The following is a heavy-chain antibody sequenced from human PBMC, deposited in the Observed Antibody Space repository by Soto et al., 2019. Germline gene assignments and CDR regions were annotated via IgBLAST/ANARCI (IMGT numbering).Heavy chain of an antibody. V-gene: IGHV1-18*01. D-gene: IGHD2-15*01. CDR1: GYTFTSYG. CDR3: ARHLGLVVAAYSGDAFDI. J-gene: IGHJ3*02. CDR2: MSPYNGNT. Sequence: GASVKVSCKASGYTFTSYGISWVRQAPGQGLEWMGWMSPYNGNTNYAQKLQGRVTMTTDTSTSTAYMELRSLRSDDTAVYYCARHLGLVVAAYSGDAFDIWGQGNTVTVSS.